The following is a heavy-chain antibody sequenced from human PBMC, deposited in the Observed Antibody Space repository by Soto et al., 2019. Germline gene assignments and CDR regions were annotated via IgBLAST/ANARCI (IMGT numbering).Heavy chain of an antibody. D-gene: IGHD2-21*01. Sequence: QITLKESGPTLMKPTQTLTLTCTFSGFSLSTSGVGVGWIRQPPGEALDWLAFIYWDDDKRYSPSLKSRLTITKDASKSQVVLKMTNVDPVDTATYYCAVRSRNQNYFDHWGQGTLVTVSS. J-gene: IGHJ4*02. CDR2: IYWDDDK. CDR1: GFSLSTSGVG. V-gene: IGHV2-5*02. CDR3: AVRSRNQNYFDH.